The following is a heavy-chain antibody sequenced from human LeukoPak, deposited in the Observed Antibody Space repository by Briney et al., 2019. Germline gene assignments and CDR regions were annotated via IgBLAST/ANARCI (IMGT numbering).Heavy chain of an antibody. CDR1: GFNIGSYA. D-gene: IGHD3-16*02. CDR3: ATESSLSN. Sequence: GGSLRLSCAASGFNIGSYAMDWVRQAPGKGLEWVGDISYDGGYQSYAVSVRGRFTISRDNSKNTLFLQMNSLRPEDAAVYYCATESSLSNWGHGTLVTVSS. J-gene: IGHJ4*01. V-gene: IGHV3-30*03. CDR2: ISYDGGYQ.